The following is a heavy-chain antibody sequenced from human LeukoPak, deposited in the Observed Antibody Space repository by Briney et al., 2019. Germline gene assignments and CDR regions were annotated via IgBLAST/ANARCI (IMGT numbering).Heavy chain of an antibody. CDR3: ALGGSVYGFDL. CDR1: GASISSSGYS. D-gene: IGHD3-16*01. V-gene: IGHV4-39*01. CDR2: IYYSGGT. Sequence: PSETLSLTCTVSGASISSSGYSWGWIRQPPGKGLEWIGTIYYSGGTYYNPSLKSRVTVSVDTSKNQFSLKLSSLTAADTAVYYCALGGSVYGFDLWGRGTLVTVSS. J-gene: IGHJ2*01.